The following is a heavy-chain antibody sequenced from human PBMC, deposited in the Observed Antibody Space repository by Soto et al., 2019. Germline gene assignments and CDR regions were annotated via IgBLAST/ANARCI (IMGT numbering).Heavy chain of an antibody. CDR3: AREPMVRAAHGFDI. CDR1: GYTFTGHY. V-gene: IGHV1-2*02. D-gene: IGHD3-10*01. J-gene: IGHJ3*02. Sequence: QVQLVQSGAEVKKPGASVKVSCKASGYTFTGHYMHLVRQAPGQGLEWMGWINPNSVGTNYAQKFQGRVTMTRDTSISTAYMELSRLRSDDTAVYYCAREPMVRAAHGFDIWGQGTMVTVSS. CDR2: INPNSVGT.